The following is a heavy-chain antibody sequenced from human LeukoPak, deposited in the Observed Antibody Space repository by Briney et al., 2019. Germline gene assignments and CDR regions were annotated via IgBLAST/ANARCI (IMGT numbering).Heavy chain of an antibody. J-gene: IGHJ4*02. CDR1: GFTVSSNY. Sequence: GGSLRLSCAASGFTVSSNYMSWVRQAPGKGLEWVSSISSSSSYIYYADSVKGRFTISRDNAKNSLYLQMNSLRAEDTAVYYCASGMRVGPNIWGQGTLVTVSS. D-gene: IGHD1-26*01. CDR3: ASGMRVGPNI. V-gene: IGHV3-21*01. CDR2: ISSSSSYI.